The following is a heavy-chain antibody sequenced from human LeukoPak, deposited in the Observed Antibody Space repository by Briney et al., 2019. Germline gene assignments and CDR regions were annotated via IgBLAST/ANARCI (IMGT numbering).Heavy chain of an antibody. CDR2: IYNSGSST. CDR3: VRDRELTY. V-gene: IGHV4-59*03. J-gene: IGHJ4*02. CDR1: GFTFSSYA. D-gene: IGHD3-10*01. Sequence: GSLRLSCAASGFTFSSYAMHWVRQAPGKGLEWIGYIYNSGSSTIYNPSLKSRVTISVDTSKNQFSLRLSSVTAADTAVYFCVRDRELTYWGQGTLVTVSS.